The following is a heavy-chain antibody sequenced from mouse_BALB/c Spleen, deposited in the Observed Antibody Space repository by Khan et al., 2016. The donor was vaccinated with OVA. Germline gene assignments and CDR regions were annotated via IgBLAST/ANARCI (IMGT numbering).Heavy chain of an antibody. Sequence: EVKLVESGGDVVKPGGSLKLSCAASGFTFSTYGMSWVRQTPDKRLEWVATVSTGGHYTYYPDTVKGRFTISRDNAKNTLYLQMSSLKSEDTAIVYCARLAYYYDSEGFAYWGQGTLVTVSA. D-gene: IGHD1-1*01. V-gene: IGHV5-6*01. CDR3: ARLAYYYDSEGFAY. CDR2: VSTGGHYT. CDR1: GFTFSTYG. J-gene: IGHJ3*01.